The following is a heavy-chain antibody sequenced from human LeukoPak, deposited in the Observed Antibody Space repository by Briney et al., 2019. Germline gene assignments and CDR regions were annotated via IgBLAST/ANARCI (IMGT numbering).Heavy chain of an antibody. CDR3: AREGRGLISSWFDP. CDR1: GNSISSYY. J-gene: IGHJ5*02. CDR2: IYYSGST. D-gene: IGHD3-10*01. V-gene: IGHV4-59*01. Sequence: SETLSLTCNVSGNSISSYYWSWIRQPPGKGLEWIGHIYYSGSTNYNPSLRSRVTISIDTSKKQLSLKLSSVTAADTAVYYCAREGRGLISSWFDPWGQGTLVTVPS.